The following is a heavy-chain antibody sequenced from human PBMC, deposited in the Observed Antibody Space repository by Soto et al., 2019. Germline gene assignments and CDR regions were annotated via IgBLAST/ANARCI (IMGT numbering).Heavy chain of an antibody. Sequence: SETLSLTCTVSGGSISSGDYYWSWIRQPPGKGLEWIGYIYYSGSTYYSPSLKSRVTISVDTSKNQFSLKLSSVTAADTAVYYSAIQRTDGARLDPWGQGTLLTVSS. J-gene: IGHJ5*02. D-gene: IGHD5-18*01. V-gene: IGHV4-30-4*01. CDR2: IYYSGST. CDR3: AIQRTDGARLDP. CDR1: GGSISSGDYY.